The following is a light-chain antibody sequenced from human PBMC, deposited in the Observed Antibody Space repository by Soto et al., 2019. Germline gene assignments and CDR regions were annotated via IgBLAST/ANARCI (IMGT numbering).Light chain of an antibody. Sequence: EIVLTQSPATLSLSPGERATLSCGASQSVSSYLAWYQQKPGQAPRLLIYDASNRATGIPARFSGSGSGTDFTLTINSLEPEDFAVYYCQPRSNWPPITFGQGTRLEIK. CDR3: QPRSNWPPIT. J-gene: IGKJ5*01. CDR1: QSVSSY. CDR2: DAS. V-gene: IGKV3-11*01.